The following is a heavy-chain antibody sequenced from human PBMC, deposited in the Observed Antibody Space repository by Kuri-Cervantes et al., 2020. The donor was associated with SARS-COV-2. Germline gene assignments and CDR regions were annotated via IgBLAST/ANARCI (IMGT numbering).Heavy chain of an antibody. CDR3: AKSPRGDYLIFDY. J-gene: IGHJ4*02. CDR1: GFTFSSYA. D-gene: IGHD2/OR15-2a*01. V-gene: IGHV3-23*01. Sequence: LSLTCAASGFTFSSYAMSWVRQAPGKGLEWVSAISGSGGSTYYADSVKGRFTISRDNSKNTLYLQMNSLRAEDTAVYYCAKSPRGDYLIFDYWGQGTLVTVSS. CDR2: ISGSGGST.